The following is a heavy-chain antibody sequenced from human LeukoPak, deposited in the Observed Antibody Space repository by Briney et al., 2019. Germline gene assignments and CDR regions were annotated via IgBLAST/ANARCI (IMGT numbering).Heavy chain of an antibody. D-gene: IGHD6-13*01. Sequence: SVKVSCKASGGTFSSYAISWVRQAPGQGLEWMGRIIPILGIANYAQKFQGRVTMTRNTSISTAYMELSSLRSEDTAVYYCARVSGSSWYYYYYMDVWGKGTTVTVSS. J-gene: IGHJ6*03. CDR1: GGTFSSYA. V-gene: IGHV1-69*04. CDR3: ARVSGSSWYYYYYMDV. CDR2: IIPILGIA.